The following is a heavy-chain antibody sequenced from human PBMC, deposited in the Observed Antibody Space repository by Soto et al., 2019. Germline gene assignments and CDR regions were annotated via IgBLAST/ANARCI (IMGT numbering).Heavy chain of an antibody. D-gene: IGHD6-13*01. V-gene: IGHV3-9*01. J-gene: IGHJ6*02. CDR1: GFTFDDYA. CDR3: AKDMRGGSSSSRYYYGLDV. CDR2: ISWNSGTI. Sequence: EVQLVESGGGLVQPGRSLRLSCAASGFTFDDYAMHWVRQAPGKGLEWVSGISWNSGTIVYADSVKGRFTISRDNAKNSLYLQMNSLRGEDTALYCCAKDMRGGSSSSRYYYGLDVWGQGTTVTVSS.